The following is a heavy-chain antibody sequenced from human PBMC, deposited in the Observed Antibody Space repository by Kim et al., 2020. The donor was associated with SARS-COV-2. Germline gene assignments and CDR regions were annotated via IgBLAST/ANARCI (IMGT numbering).Heavy chain of an antibody. V-gene: IGHV4-34*01. D-gene: IGHD3-9*01. CDR2: INHSGST. CDR3: ARGRERYFDWLYNYYFDY. Sequence: SETLSLTCAVYGGSFSGYYWSWIRQPPGKGLEWIGEINHSGSTNYNPSLKSRVTISVDTSKNQFSLKLSSVTAADTAVYYCARGRERYFDWLYNYYFDYWGQGTLVTVSS. J-gene: IGHJ4*02. CDR1: GGSFSGYY.